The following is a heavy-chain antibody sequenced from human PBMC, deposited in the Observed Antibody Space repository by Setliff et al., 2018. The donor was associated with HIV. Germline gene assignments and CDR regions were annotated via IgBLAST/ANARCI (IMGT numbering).Heavy chain of an antibody. CDR3: EREGTYSGTYWVRRVASFDI. CDR1: GGSLSGYY. Sequence: PSETLSLTCAVYGGSLSGYYWRWIRQPPGKGLGGIGDVIHTGSTNYNPSLKSRITISADTPKNQFSLKLSSVTAADTAVYYCEREGTYSGTYWVRRVASFDIWGEGTMVTVSS. V-gene: IGHV4-34*12. CDR2: VIHTGST. J-gene: IGHJ3*02. D-gene: IGHD1-26*01.